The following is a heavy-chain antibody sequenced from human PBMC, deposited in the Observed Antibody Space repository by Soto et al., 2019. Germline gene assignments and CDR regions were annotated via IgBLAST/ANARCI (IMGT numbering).Heavy chain of an antibody. CDR2: IYYTGGT. CDR1: GGSVSSGSYY. CDR3: ARLEVGLDY. D-gene: IGHD2-2*01. J-gene: IGHJ4*02. Sequence: QVQLQESGPGLVKPSETLSLTCSVSGGSVSSGSYYWSWIRQSPEKGLEWIGYIYYTGGTKYNPSHTSRVTISADPSRNHFSLKLTSVTAADTAVYYCARLEVGLDYWGQGVLVTVSS. V-gene: IGHV4-61*03.